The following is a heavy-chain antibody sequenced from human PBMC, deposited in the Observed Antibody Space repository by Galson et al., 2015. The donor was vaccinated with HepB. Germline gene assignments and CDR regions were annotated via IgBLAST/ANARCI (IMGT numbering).Heavy chain of an antibody. J-gene: IGHJ4*02. CDR2: IWYDGSNK. Sequence: SLRLSCAASGFTFSSYGMHWVRQAPGKGLEWVAVIWYDGSNKYYADSVKGRFTISGDNSKNTLYLQMNSLRAEDTAVYYCRAYGSGSFDYWGQGTLVTVSS. D-gene: IGHD3-10*01. CDR3: RAYGSGSFDY. CDR1: GFTFSSYG. V-gene: IGHV3-33*01.